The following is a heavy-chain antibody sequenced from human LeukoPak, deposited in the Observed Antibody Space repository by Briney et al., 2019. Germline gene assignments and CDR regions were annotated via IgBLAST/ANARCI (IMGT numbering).Heavy chain of an antibody. CDR3: ARDRGYCSGGSCYHYFDY. Sequence: SETLSLTCTVSGGSISSNYWSWIRQPPGKGLEWIGYIYYSGSTNYNPSLKSRVTISVDTSKNQFSLKLSSVTAADTAAYYCARDRGYCSGGSCYHYFDYCGQGTLVTVSS. CDR1: GGSISSNY. CDR2: IYYSGST. J-gene: IGHJ4*02. V-gene: IGHV4-59*01. D-gene: IGHD2-15*01.